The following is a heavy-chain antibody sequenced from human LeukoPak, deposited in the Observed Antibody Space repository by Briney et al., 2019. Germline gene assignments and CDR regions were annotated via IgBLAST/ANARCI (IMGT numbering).Heavy chain of an antibody. J-gene: IGHJ4*02. CDR3: ARETCSSTSCYVTYFDY. CDR1: GFTFSSYA. Sequence: GGSLRLSCAASGFTFSSYAMHWVRQAPGKGLEWVAVISYDGSNKYYADSVKGRFTISRDNSKNTLYLQMNSLRAEDTAVYYCARETCSSTSCYVTYFDYWGQGTLVTVSS. D-gene: IGHD2-2*01. CDR2: ISYDGSNK. V-gene: IGHV3-30-3*01.